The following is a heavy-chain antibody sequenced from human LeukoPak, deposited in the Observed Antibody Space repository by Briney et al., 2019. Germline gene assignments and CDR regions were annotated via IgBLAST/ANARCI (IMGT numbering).Heavy chain of an antibody. V-gene: IGHV1-8*01. Sequence: GASVKVSCKASGYTFTSYDINWVRQATGQGLEWMAWMNPNSGNTGYAQKFQGRVTMTRNTSISTAYKELSSLRSEDTAVYYCARVTAYCGGDCYSDYWGQGTLVTVSS. J-gene: IGHJ4*02. D-gene: IGHD2-21*02. CDR2: MNPNSGNT. CDR1: GYTFTSYD. CDR3: ARVTAYCGGDCYSDY.